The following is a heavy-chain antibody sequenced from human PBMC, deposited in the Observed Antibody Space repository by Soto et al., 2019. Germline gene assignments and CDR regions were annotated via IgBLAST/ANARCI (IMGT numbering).Heavy chain of an antibody. J-gene: IGHJ4*02. D-gene: IGHD6-13*01. CDR1: GYTFTSYG. CDR2: ISAYNGNT. Sequence: ASVKVSCKASGYTFTSYGISWVRQAPGQGLEWMGWISAYNGNTNYAQKLQGRVTMTTDTSTSTVYMELRSLRSDDTAVYYCARPRQYSSSWPGDYWGQGTLVTVSS. V-gene: IGHV1-18*01. CDR3: ARPRQYSSSWPGDY.